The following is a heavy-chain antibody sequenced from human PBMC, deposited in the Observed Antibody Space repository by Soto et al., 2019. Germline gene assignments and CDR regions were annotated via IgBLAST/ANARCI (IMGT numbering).Heavy chain of an antibody. V-gene: IGHV1-3*01. J-gene: IGHJ6*03. CDR1: GDTFTSYS. Sequence: ASVKVSCKASGDTFTSYSMHWVRQAPGQRLEWMGWINAGNGNTKYSQKFQGRVTITRDTSASTAYMELSSLRSEDTAVYYCARDDGYSGYDFCVWGKGTTVTVS. D-gene: IGHD5-12*01. CDR2: INAGNGNT. CDR3: ARDDGYSGYDFCV.